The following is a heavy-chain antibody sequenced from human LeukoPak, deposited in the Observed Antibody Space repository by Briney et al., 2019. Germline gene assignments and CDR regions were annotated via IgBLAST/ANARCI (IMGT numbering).Heavy chain of an antibody. J-gene: IGHJ1*01. CDR1: GFTFDDYA. CDR3: AKDRSSGVGRYSSAEYFQH. Sequence: GGSLRLSCAASGFTFDDYAMHWVRQAPGKGLEWVSGISWNSGSIGYADSVKGRFTISRDNAKNSLYLQMNSLRAEDTALYYCAKDRSSGVGRYSSAEYFQHWGQGTLVTVSS. V-gene: IGHV3-9*01. CDR2: ISWNSGSI. D-gene: IGHD1-26*01.